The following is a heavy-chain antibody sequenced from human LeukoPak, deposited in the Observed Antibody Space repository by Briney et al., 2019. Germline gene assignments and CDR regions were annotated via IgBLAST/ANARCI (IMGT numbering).Heavy chain of an antibody. CDR1: GGSFSTYY. D-gene: IGHD1-26*01. CDR3: ARDAGSYYRGYDY. V-gene: IGHV4-34*01. Sequence: SETLSLTCAVYGGSFSTYYWSWVRQPPGSGLEWIGDINQSGSTNYSPSLKSRVTISVDTSKNQFSLKLSSVTAADTAVYYCARDAGSYYRGYDYWGQGTLVTVSS. J-gene: IGHJ4*02. CDR2: INQSGST.